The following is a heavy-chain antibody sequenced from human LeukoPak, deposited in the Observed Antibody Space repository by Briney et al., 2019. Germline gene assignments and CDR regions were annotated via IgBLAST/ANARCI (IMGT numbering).Heavy chain of an antibody. V-gene: IGHV4-39*01. CDR1: GGSISSSDFY. J-gene: IGHJ4*02. D-gene: IGHD3-10*01. CDR2: VSYSGNT. Sequence: SETLSLTCSVSGGSISSSDFYWGWIRQPPEKGLEWIGSVSYSGNTYYNPSLKSRVTISVDTSKSQFSLNVNSVTAADTAVYYCASKSYYYGSGIYYWGQGTLVTVSS. CDR3: ASKSYYYGSGIYY.